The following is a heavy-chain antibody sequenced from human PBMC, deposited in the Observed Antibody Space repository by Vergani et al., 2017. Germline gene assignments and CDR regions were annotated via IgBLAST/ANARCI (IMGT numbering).Heavy chain of an antibody. V-gene: IGHV4-61*02. Sequence: QVQLQESGPGLVKPSQTLSLTCTVSGASMSSVGYYWTWIRQSAGKRLEWIGDILGSGTANYNPSFQGRVSMSVATSQNQFSLKLRSVTAADTAVYYCARVDTQVPATSHFYYMDVWGKGTTVVVSS. D-gene: IGHD6-25*01. J-gene: IGHJ6*03. CDR2: ILGSGTA. CDR1: GASMSSVGYY. CDR3: ARVDTQVPATSHFYYMDV.